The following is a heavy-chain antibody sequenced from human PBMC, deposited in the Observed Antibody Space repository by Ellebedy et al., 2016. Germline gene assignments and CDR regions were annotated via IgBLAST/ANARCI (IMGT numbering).Heavy chain of an antibody. Sequence: SETLSLTXTVSSYSISSGYYWGWIRQPPGKGPEWIGSMSIYHSGRTYYNLSLKSRVTISVDTSKNQFSLKLSSVTAADTAVYYCARDRWDYDILTGRDYYYYGMDVWGQGTTVTVSS. CDR1: SYSISSGYY. J-gene: IGHJ6*02. CDR2: MSIYHSGRT. D-gene: IGHD3-9*01. V-gene: IGHV4-38-2*02. CDR3: ARDRWDYDILTGRDYYYYGMDV.